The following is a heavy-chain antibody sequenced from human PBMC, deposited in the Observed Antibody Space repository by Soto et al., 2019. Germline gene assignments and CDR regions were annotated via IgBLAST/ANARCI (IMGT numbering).Heavy chain of an antibody. V-gene: IGHV3-7*01. Sequence: GGSLRLSCAASGFTFSSYWMSWVRQAPGKGLEWVANIKQDGSEKYYVDSVKGRFTISRDNAKNSLYLQMNSLRAEDTAVYDCASCSYSSSWYWYFDLWGRGTLVTVSS. D-gene: IGHD6-13*01. CDR3: ASCSYSSSWYWYFDL. CDR1: GFTFSSYW. CDR2: IKQDGSEK. J-gene: IGHJ2*01.